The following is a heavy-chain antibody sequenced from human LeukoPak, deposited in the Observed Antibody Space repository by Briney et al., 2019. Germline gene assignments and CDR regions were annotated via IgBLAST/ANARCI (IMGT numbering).Heavy chain of an antibody. V-gene: IGHV1-69*13. Sequence: SVKVSCKASGGTFSSYAISWVRQAPGQGLEWMGGIIPIFGTANYAQKFQGRVTITAGESTSTAYMELSSLRSEDTAVYYCARPVAPYRHQHYFDYWGQGTLVTVSS. CDR2: IIPIFGTA. CDR3: ARPVAPYRHQHYFDY. CDR1: GGTFSSYA. D-gene: IGHD6-19*01. J-gene: IGHJ4*02.